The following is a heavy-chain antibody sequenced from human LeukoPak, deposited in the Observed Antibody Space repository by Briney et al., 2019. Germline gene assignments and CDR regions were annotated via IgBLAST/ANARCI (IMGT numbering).Heavy chain of an antibody. CDR3: ARSLPIVGDAFDI. CDR1: GFTVSSND. V-gene: IGHV3-53*01. J-gene: IGHJ3*02. CDR2: IYSGGSP. Sequence: PGGSLRLSCAASGFTVSSNDMSWVRQAPGKGLEWVSVIYSGGSPYYADSVKGRFTISRDNAKNTLYLQMNSLRAEDTAVYYCARSLPIVGDAFDIWGQGTMVTVSS. D-gene: IGHD3-22*01.